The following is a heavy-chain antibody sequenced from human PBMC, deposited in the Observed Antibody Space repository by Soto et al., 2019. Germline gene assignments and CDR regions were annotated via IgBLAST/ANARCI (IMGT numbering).Heavy chain of an antibody. CDR3: AANSPSHRGGGVNFDY. CDR2: INPSGGST. V-gene: IGHV1-46*01. Sequence: ASVKVSCKASGYTFTSYYMHWVRQAPGQGLEWMGIINPSGGSTSYAQKFQGRVTMTRDTSTSTVYMELSSLRSEDTAVYYCAANSPSHRGGGVNFDYWGQGTLVTVSS. J-gene: IGHJ4*02. D-gene: IGHD1-26*01. CDR1: GYTFTSYY.